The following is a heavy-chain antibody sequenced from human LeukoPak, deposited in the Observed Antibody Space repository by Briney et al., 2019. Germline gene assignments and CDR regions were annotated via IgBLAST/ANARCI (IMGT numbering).Heavy chain of an antibody. CDR1: GYTFTTYG. CDR2: ISAYNGNT. D-gene: IGHD4-17*01. V-gene: IGHV1-18*01. Sequence: GASVKVSCKASGYTFTTYGISWVRQAPGQGLEWMGWISAYNGNTNYAQNLQGRVTMTTETSTSTAYMELRSLRSDDTAVYYCARRGGKTYGDYVLYYYYMDVWGKGTTVTVSS. J-gene: IGHJ6*03. CDR3: ARRGGKTYGDYVLYYYYMDV.